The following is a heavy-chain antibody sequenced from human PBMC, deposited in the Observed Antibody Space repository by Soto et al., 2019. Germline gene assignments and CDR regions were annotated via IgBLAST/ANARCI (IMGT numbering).Heavy chain of an antibody. Sequence: QIQLVQSGAEVKKPGASVKVSCKASGYTFSSYNITWVRKAPGQGLEWMGWISAYNGNTNYAQNLQGRVTMTTDPSTSTAYMELRSLRSDDTAVYYCARDLPPVDYWGQGTLVTVSS. J-gene: IGHJ4*02. CDR2: ISAYNGNT. CDR3: ARDLPPVDY. V-gene: IGHV1-18*01. CDR1: GYTFSSYN.